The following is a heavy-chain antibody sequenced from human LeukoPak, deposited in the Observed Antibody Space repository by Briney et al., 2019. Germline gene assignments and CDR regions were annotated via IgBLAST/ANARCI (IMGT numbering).Heavy chain of an antibody. V-gene: IGHV1-18*01. CDR2: ISAYNGNT. Sequence: ASVKVSCKASGYTFTSYSISWVRQAPGQGLEWMGWISAYNGNTNYAQKLQGRVTMTTDTSTSTAYMELRGLRSDDTAVYYCAREGAPYSSSWYPKDYYYYYMDVWGKGTTVTISS. CDR1: GYTFTSYS. CDR3: AREGAPYSSSWYPKDYYYYYMDV. J-gene: IGHJ6*03. D-gene: IGHD6-13*01.